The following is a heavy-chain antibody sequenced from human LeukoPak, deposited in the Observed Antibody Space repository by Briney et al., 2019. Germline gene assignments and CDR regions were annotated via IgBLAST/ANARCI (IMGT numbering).Heavy chain of an antibody. CDR2: IYYSGNS. D-gene: IGHD2-15*01. CDR3: ARGLGFCSGANCYASNGVDV. Sequence: SETLSLTCTVSGGSISSDHYYWGWLRQPPGRGLEWIGSIYYSGNSYYNPSLKSRVTMSVDTSKNQFSLKVSSVTAADTAVYYCARGLGFCSGANCYASNGVDVWGQGTTVSVSS. CDR1: GGSISSDHYY. J-gene: IGHJ6*02. V-gene: IGHV4-39*07.